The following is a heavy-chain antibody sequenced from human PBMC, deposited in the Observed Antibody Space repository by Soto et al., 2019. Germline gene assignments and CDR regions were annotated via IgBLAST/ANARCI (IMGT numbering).Heavy chain of an antibody. CDR2: IYYSGST. J-gene: IGHJ4*02. D-gene: IGHD6-13*01. CDR3: ARDRSAAGISVGLDY. Sequence: QVQLQESDPGLVKHSQTLSLTCTVSGGSISSGGYYWSWIRQQPGKGLEWIGYIYYSGSTYYNPSLKSRVTISVDTSKNQFSLKLSSVTAADTAVYYCARDRSAAGISVGLDYWGQGTLVTVSS. V-gene: IGHV4-31*03. CDR1: GGSISSGGYY.